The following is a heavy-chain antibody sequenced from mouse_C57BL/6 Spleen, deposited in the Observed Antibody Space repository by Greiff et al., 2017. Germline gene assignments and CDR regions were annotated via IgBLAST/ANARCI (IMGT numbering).Heavy chain of an antibody. CDR3: AIQDYYGKTPAWFAY. CDR1: GYTFTSYW. CDR2: IHPSDSDT. Sequence: VQLQQPGAELVKPGASVKVSCKASGYTFTSYWMHWVKQRPGQGLEWIGRIHPSDSDTNYNQKFKGKATLTVDKSSSTAYMQLSSLTSEDSAVYYCAIQDYYGKTPAWFAYWGQGTLVTVSA. J-gene: IGHJ3*01. V-gene: IGHV1-74*01. D-gene: IGHD1-1*01.